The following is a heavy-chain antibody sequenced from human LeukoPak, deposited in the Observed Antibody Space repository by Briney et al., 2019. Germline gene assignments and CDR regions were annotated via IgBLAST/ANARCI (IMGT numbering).Heavy chain of an antibody. D-gene: IGHD3-10*01. Sequence: SETLSLTCTVSGGSISSYYWSWIRQPPGKGLEWIGYIYYSGSTNYNPSLKSRVTISVDTSKNRFSLKLSSVTAADTAVYYCASYYGSGSYASDAFDIWGQGTMVTVSS. V-gene: IGHV4-59*08. CDR3: ASYYGSGSYASDAFDI. J-gene: IGHJ3*02. CDR2: IYYSGST. CDR1: GGSISSYY.